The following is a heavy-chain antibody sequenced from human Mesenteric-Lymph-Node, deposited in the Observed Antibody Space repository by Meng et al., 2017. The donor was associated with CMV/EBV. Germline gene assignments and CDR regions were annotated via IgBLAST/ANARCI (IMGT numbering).Heavy chain of an antibody. CDR1: GFTFSSYG. Sequence: GESLKISCAASGFTFSSYGMHWVRQAPGKGLEWVAFMRYDGSNKYYADSVKGRFTISRDNSKNTLYLQMNSLRAEDTAVYYCAKDKGAYDSSGSYFDYWGQGTLVTVSS. J-gene: IGHJ4*02. CDR2: MRYDGSNK. D-gene: IGHD3-22*01. V-gene: IGHV3-30*02. CDR3: AKDKGAYDSSGSYFDY.